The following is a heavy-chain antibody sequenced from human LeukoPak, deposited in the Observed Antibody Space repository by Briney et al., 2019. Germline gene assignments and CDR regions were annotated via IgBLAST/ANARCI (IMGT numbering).Heavy chain of an antibody. Sequence: SETLSLTCTVSGGSISSSSYYWGWIRQPPGKGLEWIGSIYYSGSTYYNPSLKGRVTISVDTSKNQFSLKLSSVTAADTAVYYCARVARRSSHTVRFDPWGQGTLVIVSS. D-gene: IGHD2-21*01. CDR1: GGSISSSSYY. V-gene: IGHV4-39*07. CDR3: ARVARRSSHTVRFDP. CDR2: IYYSGST. J-gene: IGHJ5*02.